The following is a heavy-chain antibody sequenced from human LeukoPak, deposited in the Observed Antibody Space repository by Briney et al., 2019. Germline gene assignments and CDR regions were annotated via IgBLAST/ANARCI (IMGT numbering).Heavy chain of an antibody. V-gene: IGHV5-51*01. CDR1: GYIFSNYW. CDR2: IYPGDSET. J-gene: IGHJ4*02. CDR3: ASSYSSSWYAGFDY. D-gene: IGHD6-13*01. Sequence: GESLKISCQASGYIFSNYWIGWVRQMPGKGLEWMAIIYPGDSETKYSPSFQGQVTISADKSISTAYLQWSSLKASDTAMYYCASSYSSSWYAGFDYWGQGTLVTVSS.